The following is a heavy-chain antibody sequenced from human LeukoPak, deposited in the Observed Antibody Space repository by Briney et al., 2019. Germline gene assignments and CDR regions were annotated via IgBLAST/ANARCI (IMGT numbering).Heavy chain of an antibody. CDR2: ISYDGSNK. D-gene: IGHD3-22*01. V-gene: IGHV3-30*03. CDR3: ARDFSGYFDY. J-gene: IGHJ4*02. CDR1: GFTFSSYS. Sequence: GGSLRLSCAASGFTFSSYSMNWVRQAPGKGLEWVAVISYDGSNKYYADSVKGRFTISRDNSKNTLYLQMNSLRAEDTAVYYCARDFSGYFDYWGQGTLVTVSS.